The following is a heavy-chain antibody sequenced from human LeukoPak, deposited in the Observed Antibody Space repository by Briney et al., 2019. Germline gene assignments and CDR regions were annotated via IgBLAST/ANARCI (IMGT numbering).Heavy chain of an antibody. CDR1: GFTFRYAW. D-gene: IGHD3-22*01. CDR3: STAGSDYFDSSGYYSPPD. Sequence: GGSLRLSCAASGFTFRYAWMSWVRQAPGKGLEWVGRIKSKTDGGTTDYAAPVKGRFTISRDDSKNTLYLQMNSLKSEDTAVYYCSTAGSDYFDSSGYYSPPDWGQGTLVSVSS. V-gene: IGHV3-15*01. J-gene: IGHJ4*02. CDR2: IKSKTDGGTT.